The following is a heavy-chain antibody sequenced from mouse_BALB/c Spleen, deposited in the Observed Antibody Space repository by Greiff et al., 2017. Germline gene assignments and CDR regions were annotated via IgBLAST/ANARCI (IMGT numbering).Heavy chain of an antibody. J-gene: IGHJ2*01. D-gene: IGHD1-2*01. Sequence: EVMLVESGGGLVKPGGSLKLSCAASGFTFSSYAMSWVRQTPEKRLEWVASISSGGSTYYPDSVKGRFTISRDNARNILYLQMSSLRSEDTAMYYCARGRGGTATSFDYWGQGTTLTVSS. CDR1: GFTFSSYA. V-gene: IGHV5-6-5*01. CDR2: ISSGGST. CDR3: ARGRGGTATSFDY.